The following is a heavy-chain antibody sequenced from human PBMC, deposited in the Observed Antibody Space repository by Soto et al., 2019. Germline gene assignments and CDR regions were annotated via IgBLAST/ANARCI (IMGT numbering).Heavy chain of an antibody. CDR3: ANGSSDGTPFDI. CDR2: SYARGGT. Sequence: PSETLSLTCAVSGCSINSGAYCWTWLRQSPGKGLEWIGYSYARGGTYYNPSLKSRVTISVDRSKNQFSLILKSVTAADSAVYYCANGSSDGTPFDIWGQGAMVTVSS. CDR1: GCSINSGAYC. J-gene: IGHJ3*02. D-gene: IGHD2-15*01. V-gene: IGHV4-30-2*06.